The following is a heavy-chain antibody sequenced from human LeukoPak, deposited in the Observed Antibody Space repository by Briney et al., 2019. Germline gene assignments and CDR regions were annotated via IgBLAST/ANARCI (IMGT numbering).Heavy chain of an antibody. CDR3: AREALPTHHYYGSGSYYNYFDY. J-gene: IGHJ4*02. CDR2: INPSGGSI. D-gene: IGHD3-10*01. Sequence: ASVKVSCKASGYTFTSYYMHWVRQAPGQGLEWMGIINPSGGSISYAQKFQGRVTMTRDTSTSTVYMELSSLRSEDTAVYYCAREALPTHHYYGSGSYYNYFDYWGQGTLVTVSS. V-gene: IGHV1-46*01. CDR1: GYTFTSYY.